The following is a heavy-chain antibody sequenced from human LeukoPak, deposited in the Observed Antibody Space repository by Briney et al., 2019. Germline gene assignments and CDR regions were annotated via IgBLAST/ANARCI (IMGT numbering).Heavy chain of an antibody. V-gene: IGHV4-59*11. J-gene: IGHJ6*03. CDR2: IYYSGST. D-gene: IGHD6-19*01. CDR1: SGSISSHY. CDR3: ARGFRGGSGWYYYYYYMDV. Sequence: SETLSLTCTVSSGSISSHYWSWIRQPPGKRLEWIGYIYYSGSTNYNPSLKSRVTISVDTSKNQFSLKLSSVTAADTAVYYCARGFRGGSGWYYYYYYMDVWGKGTTVTVSS.